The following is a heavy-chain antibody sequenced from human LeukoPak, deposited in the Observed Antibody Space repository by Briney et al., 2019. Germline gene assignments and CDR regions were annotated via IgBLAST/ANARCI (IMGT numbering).Heavy chain of an antibody. D-gene: IGHD3-22*01. CDR1: GGSFSGYY. CDR2: INHSGST. Sequence: SETLPLTCAVYGGSFSGYYWSWIRQPPGKGLEWIGEINHSGSTNYNPSLKSRVTISVDTSKNQFSLKLSSVTAADTAVYYCARVDSSALYFDYWGQGTLVTVSS. J-gene: IGHJ4*02. V-gene: IGHV4-34*01. CDR3: ARVDSSALYFDY.